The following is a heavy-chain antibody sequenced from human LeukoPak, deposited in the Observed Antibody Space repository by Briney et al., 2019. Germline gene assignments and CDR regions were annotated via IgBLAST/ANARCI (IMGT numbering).Heavy chain of an antibody. CDR2: ISGSGGSK. J-gene: IGHJ4*02. D-gene: IGHD3-3*01. CDR1: GFTFSSYA. V-gene: IGHV3-23*01. CDR3: AKESGVRVTPIDY. Sequence: GSLRLSCAASGFTFSSYAMSWVRQAPGKGLEWVSAISGSGGSKYYADSVKGRFTISSDTSKNMLYLQMNRLRAEDTAVYYCAKESGVRVTPIDYWGQGTLVTVSS.